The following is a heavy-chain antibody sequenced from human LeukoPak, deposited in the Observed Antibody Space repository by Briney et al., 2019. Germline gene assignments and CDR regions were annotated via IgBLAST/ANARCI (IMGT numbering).Heavy chain of an antibody. CDR3: ARPIAARPRAFDI. CDR2: INHSGST. V-gene: IGHV4-34*01. CDR1: GGSFSGYY. J-gene: IGHJ3*02. D-gene: IGHD6-6*01. Sequence: PSETLSLTCAVYGGSFSGYYWSWIRQPPGKGLEWIGEINHSGSTNYNPSLKSRVTISVDTSKNQFSLQLSSVTAADTAVYYCARPIAARPRAFDIWGQGTMVTVSS.